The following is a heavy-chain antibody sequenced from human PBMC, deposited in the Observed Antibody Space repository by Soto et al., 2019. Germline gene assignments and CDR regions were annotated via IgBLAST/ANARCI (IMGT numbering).Heavy chain of an antibody. CDR3: ARHSDYYYGSGSYGASFDP. CDR2: INHSGST. J-gene: IGHJ5*02. CDR1: GGSFSGYY. V-gene: IGHV4-34*01. Sequence: SETLSLTCAVYGGSFSGYYWSWIRQPPGKGLEWIGEINHSGSTNYNPSLKSRVTISVDTSKNQFSLNLSSVTAADTAVYYCARHSDYYYGSGSYGASFDPWGQGTLVTVSS. D-gene: IGHD3-10*01.